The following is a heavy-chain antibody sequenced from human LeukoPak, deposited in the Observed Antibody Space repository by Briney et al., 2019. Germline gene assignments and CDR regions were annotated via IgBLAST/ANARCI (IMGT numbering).Heavy chain of an antibody. CDR2: IDPSDSYT. Sequence: GESLKISCKGSGYSFTSYWISWVRQMPGKGLEWMGRIDPSDSYTNYSPSFQGHVTISADKSISTAYLQWSSLKASDTAVYYCARHGDGYNYDFDYWGQGTLVTVSS. J-gene: IGHJ4*02. CDR1: GYSFTSYW. V-gene: IGHV5-10-1*01. CDR3: ARHGDGYNYDFDY. D-gene: IGHD5-24*01.